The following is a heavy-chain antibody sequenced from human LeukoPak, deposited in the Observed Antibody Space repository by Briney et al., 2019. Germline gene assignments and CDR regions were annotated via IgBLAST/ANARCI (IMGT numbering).Heavy chain of an antibody. CDR1: GFTFSSSA. Sequence: ASVKISCKASGFTFSSSAMQWVRQACGQRLEWIGWIVVGSGNTNYAQQFQERVTITRDMSTSTAYMELSSLRSDDTAVYYCAAYLPYSSSFPWGQGTLVTVSS. CDR3: AAYLPYSSSFP. J-gene: IGHJ5*02. CDR2: IVVGSGNT. V-gene: IGHV1-58*02. D-gene: IGHD6-13*01.